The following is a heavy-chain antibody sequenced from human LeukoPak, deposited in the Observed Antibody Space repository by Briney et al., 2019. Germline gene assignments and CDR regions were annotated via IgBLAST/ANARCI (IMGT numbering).Heavy chain of an antibody. J-gene: IGHJ4*02. CDR2: IIPIFGTA. CDR1: GGTFSSYA. D-gene: IGHD1-26*01. CDR3: ARSLGATTSHFDY. V-gene: IGHV1-69*05. Sequence: GASVKVSCKASGGTFSSYAISWVRQAPGQGLEWMGGIIPIFGTANYAQKFQGRVTMTTDTSTSTAYMELRSLRSDDTAVYYCARSLGATTSHFDYWGQGTLVTVSS.